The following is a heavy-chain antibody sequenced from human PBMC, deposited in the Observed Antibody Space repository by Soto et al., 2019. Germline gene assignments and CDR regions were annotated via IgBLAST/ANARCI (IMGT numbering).Heavy chain of an antibody. CDR2: IYPGDSDT. J-gene: IGHJ3*01. Sequence: GESLKISCKGSGYSFTTSWIGWVRQMPGKGLEWMGIIYPGDSDTRYSPSFQGQVTISADKSTSTAYLQWSSLKASDSATYYCARRKDGFDLWGQGTMVTVSS. CDR1: GYSFTTSW. CDR3: ARRKDGFDL. V-gene: IGHV5-51*01.